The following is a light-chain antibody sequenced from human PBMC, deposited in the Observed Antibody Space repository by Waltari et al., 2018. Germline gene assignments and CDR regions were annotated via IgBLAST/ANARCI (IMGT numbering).Light chain of an antibody. CDR2: DAS. V-gene: IGKV1-33*01. CDR1: QDINKY. J-gene: IGKJ4*01. CDR3: QQYDSLPVT. Sequence: DIHMTQSPSSLSASVGHRVTFTCQASQDINKYLNWYHQKPGKAPKFLIYDASKLETGVPSRFSGSGSGTTFTFTISYLEPEDVGTYYCQQYDSLPVTFGGGTKVEI.